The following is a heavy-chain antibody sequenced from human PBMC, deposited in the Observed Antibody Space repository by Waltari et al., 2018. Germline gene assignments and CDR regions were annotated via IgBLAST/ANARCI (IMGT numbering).Heavy chain of an antibody. V-gene: IGHV4-59*13. J-gene: IGHJ4*02. CDR3: ARDRGYQDY. CDR1: GGSISSYY. CDR2: IYSSGST. D-gene: IGHD3-10*01. Sequence: QVQLQESGPGPVKPSETLSLTCTVSGGSISSYYWSWIRQPPGKGLEWIGYIYSSGSTNNSPSLKSRVVISVDTAKNQFSLKVRSMTAADTAVYYCARDRGYQDYWGQGTLVTVSS.